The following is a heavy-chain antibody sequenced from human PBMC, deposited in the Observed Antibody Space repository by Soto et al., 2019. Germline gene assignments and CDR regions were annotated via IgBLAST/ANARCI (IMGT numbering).Heavy chain of an antibody. CDR1: GFNTRFYS. J-gene: IGHJ5*02. D-gene: IGHD1-7*01. CDR2: LSRSGGAT. CDR3: SKGEMSTIRNSFDP. Sequence: AGSLRLSCTASGFNTRFYSMSWVRQTPGKGLEWVAALSRSGGATYYADSVRGRFTISRDASKDTLFLQMSNLRAEDTALYYCSKGEMSTIRNSFDPWGQGTLVTVSS. V-gene: IGHV3-23*01.